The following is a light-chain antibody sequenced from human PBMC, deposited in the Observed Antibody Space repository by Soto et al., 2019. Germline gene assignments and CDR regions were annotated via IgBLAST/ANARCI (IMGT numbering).Light chain of an antibody. CDR3: SSYTRRIF. V-gene: IGLV2-14*01. Sequence: QSALTQPAYVSGSPGQSITISCTGTSSDVGGYNYVSWYQQHPGKAPKLMIYEVSNRHSGFSNRFSGSKSGNTASLTIYGLQAEDEADYYCSSYTRRIFFGNGTKLTVL. CDR1: SSDVGGYNY. CDR2: EVS. J-gene: IGLJ1*01.